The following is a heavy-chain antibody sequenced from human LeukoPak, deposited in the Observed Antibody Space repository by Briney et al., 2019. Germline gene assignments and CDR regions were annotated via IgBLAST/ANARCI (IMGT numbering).Heavy chain of an antibody. CDR3: ARDGSIAAHPRSIWFDP. V-gene: IGHV3-11*04. D-gene: IGHD6-6*01. CDR2: ISSSGSTT. Sequence: GGSLRLSCAASGFPFSDYYMRWIRQAPGKGLEWVSNISSSGSTTHYADSVKGRFTISRDNAKNSLYLQMNSLRAEDTAVYYCARDGSIAAHPRSIWFDPWGQGTLVTVSS. CDR1: GFPFSDYY. J-gene: IGHJ5*02.